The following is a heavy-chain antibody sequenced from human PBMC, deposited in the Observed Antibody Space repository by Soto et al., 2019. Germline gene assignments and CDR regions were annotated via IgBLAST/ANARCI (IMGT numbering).Heavy chain of an antibody. Sequence: EVQLVESGGGLVQPGGSLRLSCAASGFTFSRYSMNWVHQAPGKGLEWVSYISSSSTTKYYADSVKGRFTISRDNAKNSLYLQMNSLRAEDTAVYYCARDGCSGSNCLNWFDPWGQGTLVTDSS. D-gene: IGHD2-15*01. J-gene: IGHJ5*02. CDR1: GFTFSRYS. V-gene: IGHV3-48*01. CDR3: ARDGCSGSNCLNWFDP. CDR2: ISSSSTTK.